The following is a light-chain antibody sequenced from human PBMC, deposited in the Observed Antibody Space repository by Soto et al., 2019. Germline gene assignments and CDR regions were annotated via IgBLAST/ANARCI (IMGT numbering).Light chain of an antibody. CDR1: SSNIGTSS. CDR2: TTN. Sequence: QLALTQPHSASGTPGQRVTISCSGSSSNIGTSSVHWFQQLPGTAPKLLISTTNQRPSGVPERFSGSKSGTSASLAISGLQSEDEADYYCAAWDDSLNGHVFGTGTKLTVL. J-gene: IGLJ1*01. V-gene: IGLV1-44*01. CDR3: AAWDDSLNGHV.